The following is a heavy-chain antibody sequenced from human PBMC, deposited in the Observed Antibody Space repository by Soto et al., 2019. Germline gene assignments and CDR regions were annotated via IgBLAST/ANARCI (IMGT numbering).Heavy chain of an antibody. V-gene: IGHV1-8*01. CDR3: ARDHMYNWNDEGWFDP. Sequence: QVQLVQSGAEVKKPGASVKVSCKASGYMFSTYDINWVRQAPGQGLEWMGWLNPHSGNTGYAQKFQGRVTMTRNTSINTAYMELSSLGSDDTAVYYCARDHMYNWNDEGWFDPWGQGTLVTVSS. CDR1: GYMFSTYD. CDR2: LNPHSGNT. J-gene: IGHJ5*02. D-gene: IGHD1-20*01.